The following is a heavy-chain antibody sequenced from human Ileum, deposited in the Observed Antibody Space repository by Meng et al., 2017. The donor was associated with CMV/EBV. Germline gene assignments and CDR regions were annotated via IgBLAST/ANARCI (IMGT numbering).Heavy chain of an antibody. J-gene: IGHJ6*02. Sequence: GESLKISCAASGFSFSSFWMSWVRQAPGKGLEWVANIKQDGSEKFYVDSVKGRFTIFRDNSKNTLYLQMNSLRAEDTAVYYCAKDGSAIFGVVLIYYYYGMDVWGQGTTVTGAS. CDR2: IKQDGSEK. D-gene: IGHD3-3*01. CDR3: AKDGSAIFGVVLIYYYYGMDV. V-gene: IGHV3-7*03. CDR1: GFSFSSFW.